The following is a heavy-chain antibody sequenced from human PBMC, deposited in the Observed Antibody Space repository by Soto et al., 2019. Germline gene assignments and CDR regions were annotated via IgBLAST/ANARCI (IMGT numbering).Heavy chain of an antibody. CDR2: IYYSGST. V-gene: IGHV4-59*01. CDR1: GGSISSYY. D-gene: IGHD5-12*01. CDR3: ARGQGEATMFRVGWFDP. J-gene: IGHJ5*02. Sequence: QVQLQESGPGLVKPSETLSLTCTVSGGSISSYYWSWIRQPPGKGLEWIGYIYYSGSTNYNPSLKSRVTISVDTSKNQFSLKLSSLTAADTAVYYCARGQGEATMFRVGWFDPWGQGTLVTVSS.